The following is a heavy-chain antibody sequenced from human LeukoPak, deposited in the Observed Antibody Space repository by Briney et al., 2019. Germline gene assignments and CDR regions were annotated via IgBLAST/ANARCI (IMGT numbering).Heavy chain of an antibody. CDR2: IGTAGDT. D-gene: IGHD6-13*01. V-gene: IGHV3-13*04. Sequence: GGSLRPSCAASGFTFSSYDMHWVRQATGKGLEWVTAIGTAGDTYYPGSVKGRFTISRENAKNSLYLQMNSLRAGDTAVYYCARGSAAGTWFDPWGQGTLVTVSS. CDR1: GFTFSSYD. J-gene: IGHJ5*02. CDR3: ARGSAAGTWFDP.